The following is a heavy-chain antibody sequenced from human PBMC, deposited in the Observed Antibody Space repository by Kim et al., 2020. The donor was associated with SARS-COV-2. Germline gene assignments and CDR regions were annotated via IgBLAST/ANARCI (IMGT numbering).Heavy chain of an antibody. Sequence: ASVKVSCKASGYTFTSYAMHWVRQAPGQRLEWMGWINAGNGNTKYSQKFQGRVTITRDTSASTAYMELSSLRSEDTAVYYCARDQVPAATGRNAFDIWGQGTMVTVSS. CDR3: ARDQVPAATGRNAFDI. D-gene: IGHD2-2*01. CDR2: INAGNGNT. J-gene: IGHJ3*02. CDR1: GYTFTSYA. V-gene: IGHV1-3*01.